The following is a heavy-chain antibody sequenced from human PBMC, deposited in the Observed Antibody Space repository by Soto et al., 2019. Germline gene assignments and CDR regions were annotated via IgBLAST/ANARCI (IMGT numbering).Heavy chain of an antibody. Sequence: QVQLVQSGAKVKKPGASVKVSCKASGITFSTYAIHWVRQAPGQRLEWMGWINAGNGNTRYSQKFQGRVTLTRDTSASTAYMDLSSLRSEDTAIYYCARAISGYVTWGQGTLVTVSS. CDR2: INAGNGNT. D-gene: IGHD5-12*01. V-gene: IGHV1-3*01. CDR3: ARAISGYVT. J-gene: IGHJ5*02. CDR1: GITFSTYA.